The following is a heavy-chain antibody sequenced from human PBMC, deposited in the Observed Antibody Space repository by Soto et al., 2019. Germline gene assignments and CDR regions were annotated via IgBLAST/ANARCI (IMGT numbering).Heavy chain of an antibody. CDR3: ASGGYDYENYFDY. CDR1: GFTFSSYG. CDR2: IWYDGSNK. J-gene: IGHJ4*02. V-gene: IGHV3-33*01. Sequence: GGSLRLSCAASGFTFSSYGMHWVRQAPGKGLEWVAVIWYDGSNKYYADSVKGRFTISRDNSKNTLYLQMNSLRAEDTAVYYCASGGYDYENYFDYWGQGTLVTVSS. D-gene: IGHD5-12*01.